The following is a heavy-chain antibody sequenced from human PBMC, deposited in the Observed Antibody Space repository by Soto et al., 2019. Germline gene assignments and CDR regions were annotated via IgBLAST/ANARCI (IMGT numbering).Heavy chain of an antibody. CDR2: ISSSSSTI. Sequence: PGGSLRLSCAASGFTFSSYSMNWVRQAPGKGLEWVSYISSSSSTIYYADSVKGRFTISRDNAKNSLYLQMNSLRAEDTAVYYCARDRGGSYRGVYYYYGMDVWGQGTTVTVSS. CDR1: GFTFSSYS. D-gene: IGHD1-26*01. CDR3: ARDRGGSYRGVYYYYGMDV. V-gene: IGHV3-48*01. J-gene: IGHJ6*02.